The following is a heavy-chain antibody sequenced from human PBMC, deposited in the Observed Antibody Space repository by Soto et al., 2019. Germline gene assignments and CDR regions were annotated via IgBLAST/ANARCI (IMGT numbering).Heavy chain of an antibody. CDR1: GFTFSSYA. CDR3: AKDLATVAGTLEYYFDY. Sequence: EVQLLESGGGLVQPAGSLRLSCAASGFTFSSYAMSWVRQAPGTGLEWVSAISGSGGSTYYADSVKGRFTISRDNSKNTLYLQMNSLRAEDTAVYYCAKDLATVAGTLEYYFDYWGQGTLVTVSS. D-gene: IGHD6-19*01. J-gene: IGHJ4*02. CDR2: ISGSGGST. V-gene: IGHV3-23*01.